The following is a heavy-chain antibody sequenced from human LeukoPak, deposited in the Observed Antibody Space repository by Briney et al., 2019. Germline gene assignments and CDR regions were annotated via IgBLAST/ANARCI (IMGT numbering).Heavy chain of an antibody. CDR3: ARVAGSYSSNWYGIDY. V-gene: IGHV3-11*06. J-gene: IGHJ4*02. CDR2: ISSSGSYA. CDR1: GFTFSGYY. Sequence: RGSLRLSCAASGFTFSGYYMSWIRQAPGKGLEWVSYISSSGSYANYADSVKGRFTISRDNAKNSLYLQMNSLRAEDTAVYYCARVAGSYSSNWYGIDYWGQGTLVTVSS. D-gene: IGHD6-13*01.